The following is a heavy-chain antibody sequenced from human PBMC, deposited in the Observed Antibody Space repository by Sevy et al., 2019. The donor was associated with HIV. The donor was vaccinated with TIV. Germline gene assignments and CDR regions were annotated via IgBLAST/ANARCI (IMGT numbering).Heavy chain of an antibody. CDR3: ARERVDTSMIFVEYYGMDV. CDR2: IRYDGSNK. Sequence: GGSLRLSCAASGFSFSSYDMHWVRQAPGMGLEWVAVIRYDGSNKHYGDSVKGRFTISRDNSKNALYLQMSSLRAEDTAVYYRARERVDTSMIFVEYYGMDVWGQGTTVTVSS. J-gene: IGHJ6*02. CDR1: GFSFSSYD. V-gene: IGHV3-33*01. D-gene: IGHD5-18*01.